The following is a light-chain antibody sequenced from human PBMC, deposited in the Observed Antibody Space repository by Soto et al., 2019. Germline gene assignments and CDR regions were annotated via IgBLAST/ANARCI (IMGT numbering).Light chain of an antibody. Sequence: QSALTQPASVSGSPGQSITISCTGTSSDVWTYNLVSWYQQHPGKAPKLMIYEGSKRPSGVSNRLSGSKSGNTASLTISGLQAEDEADYYCCSYAGSRTLVFGGGTQLTVL. CDR3: CSYAGSRTLV. CDR2: EGS. J-gene: IGLJ2*01. V-gene: IGLV2-23*01. CDR1: SSDVWTYNL.